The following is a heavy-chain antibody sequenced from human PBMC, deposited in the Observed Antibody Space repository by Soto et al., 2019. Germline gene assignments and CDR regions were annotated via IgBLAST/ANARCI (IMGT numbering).Heavy chain of an antibody. D-gene: IGHD1-20*01. CDR1: GFTFSGHG. Sequence: GGSVRLSCAASGFTFSGHGIHWVRQAPGKGLEWVAVISYDGSSEYYADSVKGRFSVSRDNSNNMAYLQMNSLRVEDTAMYYCAKQYNLGGLEDYWGQGTLVTVSS. J-gene: IGHJ4*02. CDR2: ISYDGSSE. V-gene: IGHV3-30*18. CDR3: AKQYNLGGLEDY.